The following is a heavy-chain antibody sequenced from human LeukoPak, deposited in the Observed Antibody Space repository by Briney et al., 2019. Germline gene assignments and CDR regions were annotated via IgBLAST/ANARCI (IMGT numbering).Heavy chain of an antibody. Sequence: GGSLRLSCAASGFTFDDYAMHWVRQAPGRGLEWVSGISWNSGSIVYADSVKGRFTISRDNAKNSLYLQMNSLRAEDTALYYCAKGSQMVRSFFDYWGQGTLVTVSS. CDR2: ISWNSGSI. V-gene: IGHV3-9*01. CDR1: GFTFDDYA. D-gene: IGHD6-13*01. CDR3: AKGSQMVRSFFDY. J-gene: IGHJ4*02.